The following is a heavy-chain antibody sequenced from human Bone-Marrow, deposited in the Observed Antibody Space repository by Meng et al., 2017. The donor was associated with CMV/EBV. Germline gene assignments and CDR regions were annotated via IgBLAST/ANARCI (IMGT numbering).Heavy chain of an antibody. Sequence: SGPTLVKPTETLTLTCTVSGFSLSNARMGVSWIRQPPGQALEWLAHIFSNDEKSYSTSLKSRLTISKDTSKSQVVLTMTNMDPVDTATYYCARTPLTGTPSYYFDYWGQGTLVTVSS. CDR1: GFSLSNARMG. CDR3: ARTPLTGTPSYYFDY. D-gene: IGHD1-20*01. CDR2: IFSNDEK. J-gene: IGHJ4*02. V-gene: IGHV2-26*01.